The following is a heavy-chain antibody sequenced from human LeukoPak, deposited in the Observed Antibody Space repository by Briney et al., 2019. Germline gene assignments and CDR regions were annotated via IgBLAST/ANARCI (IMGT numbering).Heavy chain of an antibody. V-gene: IGHV4-39*02. CDR1: GGSISSSSYY. Sequence: SETLSLTCTVSGGSISSSSYYWGWIRQPPGQGLEWIGSIYYSGSTYYNLSLKSRVTISVDTSKNQFSLKLSSVTAADTAVYYCARDLVGASRAFDIWGQGTMVTVSS. D-gene: IGHD1-26*01. J-gene: IGHJ3*02. CDR2: IYYSGST. CDR3: ARDLVGASRAFDI.